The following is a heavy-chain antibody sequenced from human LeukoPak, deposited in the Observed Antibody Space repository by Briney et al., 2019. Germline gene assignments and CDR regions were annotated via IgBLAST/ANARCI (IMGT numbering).Heavy chain of an antibody. V-gene: IGHV1-18*01. CDR2: ISAYNGNT. CDR1: GYTFTSYG. J-gene: IGHJ4*02. Sequence: ASVKVSCKASGYTFTSYGISWVRQAPGQGLEWMGWISAYNGNTNFAQKLQGRVTMTTDTSTSTACMELRSLRSDDTAVYYCARGVQQQLIYYFDYWGQGTLVTVSS. D-gene: IGHD6-13*01. CDR3: ARGVQQQLIYYFDY.